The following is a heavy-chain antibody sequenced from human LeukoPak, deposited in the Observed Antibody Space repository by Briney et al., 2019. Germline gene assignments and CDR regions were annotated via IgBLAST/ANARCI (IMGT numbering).Heavy chain of an antibody. Sequence: GGSLRLSCAASGFTFSSYSMNWVRQAPGKGLEWVSYISSSGSTIYYADSVKGRFTISRDNAKNSLYLQMNSLRAEDTAVYYCARDGGYYASSAGDYWGQGTLVTVSS. D-gene: IGHD3-22*01. CDR2: ISSSGSTI. J-gene: IGHJ4*02. CDR3: ARDGGYYASSAGDY. CDR1: GFTFSSYS. V-gene: IGHV3-48*04.